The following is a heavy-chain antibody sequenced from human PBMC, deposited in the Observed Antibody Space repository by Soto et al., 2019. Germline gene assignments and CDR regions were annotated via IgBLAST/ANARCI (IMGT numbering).Heavy chain of an antibody. J-gene: IGHJ4*02. CDR2: ISGSGGST. Sequence: EVQLLESGGGLVQPGGSLRLSCAASGFTFSNYAVTWVRQAPGXXXEWVSTISGSGGSTYYADSVKGRFTISRDNSKNTLXLXXXXXXXXXTXVYYCAKDQGSSWYEIDYWGQGTLVTVSS. CDR1: GFTFSNYA. D-gene: IGHD6-13*01. V-gene: IGHV3-23*01. CDR3: AKDQGSSWYEIDY.